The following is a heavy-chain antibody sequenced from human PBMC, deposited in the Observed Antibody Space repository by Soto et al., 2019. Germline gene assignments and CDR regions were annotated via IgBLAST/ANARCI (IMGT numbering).Heavy chain of an antibody. Sequence: QVQLQESGPGLVKPSETLSLTCTVSGGSISSYYWSWIRQPPGKVLEWSGYIYYSGSTNYNPSLKRRVTISVDTSKNQFSLKLSSVTAADTAVYYCARDSSGDYGSGKMNPYYYYYYMDVWGKGTTVTVSS. CDR1: GGSISSYY. D-gene: IGHD3-10*01. CDR3: ARDSSGDYGSGKMNPYYYYYYMDV. V-gene: IGHV4-59*01. CDR2: IYYSGST. J-gene: IGHJ6*03.